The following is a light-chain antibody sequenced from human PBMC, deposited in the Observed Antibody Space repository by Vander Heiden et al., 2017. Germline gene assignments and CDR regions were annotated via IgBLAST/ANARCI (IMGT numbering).Light chain of an antibody. CDR2: AAS. Sequence: DLQMTQSPSSLSASVGDRVTITCRASQSISSYLNLYQQKPGKAPKLLIYAASSLQSGVPSRFSGSGSGTDFTLTISSLQPEDFATYYCQQSYSTPPTFGGGTKVEIK. V-gene: IGKV1-39*01. J-gene: IGKJ4*01. CDR1: QSISSY. CDR3: QQSYSTPPT.